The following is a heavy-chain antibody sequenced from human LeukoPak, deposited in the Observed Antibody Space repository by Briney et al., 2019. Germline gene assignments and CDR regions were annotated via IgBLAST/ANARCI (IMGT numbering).Heavy chain of an antibody. D-gene: IGHD6-6*01. CDR3: ASGPPYSSSFRYFDY. CDR1: GGTFSSYA. CDR2: IIPIFGTA. Sequence: GASVKVSCKASGGTFSSYAISWVRQAPGQGLEWMGGIIPIFGTANYAQKFQGRVTITADESTSTAYMELSSLRSEDTAVYYCASGPPYSSSFRYFDYWGQGTLVSVSS. V-gene: IGHV1-69*13. J-gene: IGHJ4*02.